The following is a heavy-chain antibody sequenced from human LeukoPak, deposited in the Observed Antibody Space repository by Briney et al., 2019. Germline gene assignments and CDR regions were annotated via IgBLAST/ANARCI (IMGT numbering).Heavy chain of an antibody. CDR2: INHSGST. Sequence: SETLSLTCVVYGGSFSDYYWSWIRQPPGKGLEWIGEINHSGSTNYNPSLKSRVTISVDTSKNQFSLKLSSVTAADTAVYYCARGRFRRGLITSWFDPWGQGTLVTVSS. J-gene: IGHJ5*02. D-gene: IGHD3-16*01. V-gene: IGHV4-34*01. CDR3: ARGRFRRGLITSWFDP. CDR1: GGSFSDYY.